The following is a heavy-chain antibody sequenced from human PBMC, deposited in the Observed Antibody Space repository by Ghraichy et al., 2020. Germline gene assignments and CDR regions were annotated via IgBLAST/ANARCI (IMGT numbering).Heavy chain of an antibody. CDR2: LNTDGTTV. Sequence: GGSLRLSCAASGFSFTDYWMHWVRQTPGRGLEWVSHLNTDGTTVNYADSVKGRFTISRDNAKNTMYLQMISLTVEDTAFYYCVRSYKDGLRHFDYWGQVTLVTVSS. D-gene: IGHD1-14*01. J-gene: IGHJ4*02. CDR3: VRSYKDGLRHFDY. V-gene: IGHV3-74*01. CDR1: GFSFTDYW.